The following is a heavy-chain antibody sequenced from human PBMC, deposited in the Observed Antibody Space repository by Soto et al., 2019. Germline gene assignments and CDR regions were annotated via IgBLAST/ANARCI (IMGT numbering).Heavy chain of an antibody. CDR1: GGSISSGGYY. D-gene: IGHD3-22*01. V-gene: IGHV4-31*03. J-gene: IGHJ6*02. Sequence: ASETLSLTCTVSGGSISSGGYYWSWIRQHPGKGLEWIGYIYYSGSTYYNPSLKSRVTISVDTSKNQFSLKLSSVTAADTAVYYCARSPDSSGYYPRWYYYGMDVWGQGTTVTVSS. CDR2: IYYSGST. CDR3: ARSPDSSGYYPRWYYYGMDV.